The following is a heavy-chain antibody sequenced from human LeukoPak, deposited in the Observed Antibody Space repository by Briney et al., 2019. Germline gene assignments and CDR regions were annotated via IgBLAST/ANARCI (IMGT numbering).Heavy chain of an antibody. D-gene: IGHD6-6*01. J-gene: IGHJ4*02. V-gene: IGHV3-11*01. CDR1: GFIFSDYY. CDR3: TSGSSSVGY. Sequence: GGSLRLSCAASGFIFSDYYMSWIRQAPGKGLEWVAYISPSQNDIYYTESVRGRFTNSRDNAKNSLYLQMSSLRADDTAVYYCTSGSSSVGYWGQGTLVTVSS. CDR2: ISPSQNDI.